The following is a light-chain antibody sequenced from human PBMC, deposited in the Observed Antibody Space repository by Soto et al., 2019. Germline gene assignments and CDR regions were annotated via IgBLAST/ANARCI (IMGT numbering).Light chain of an antibody. V-gene: IGKV3-15*01. CDR1: QSVSSN. CDR3: QQYTNWPRT. CDR2: GAS. J-gene: IGKJ1*01. Sequence: EIVLTQSPGALSLSPGERASLSCRPSQSVSSNLAWYQQRPGQAPRLLIYGASTRATGIPARFSGSGSGTEFTLTISSLQSEDFAVYYCQQYTNWPRTFGQGTKVDIK.